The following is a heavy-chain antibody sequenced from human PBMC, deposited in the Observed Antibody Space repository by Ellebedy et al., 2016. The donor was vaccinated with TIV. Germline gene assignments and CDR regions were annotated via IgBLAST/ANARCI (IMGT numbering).Heavy chain of an antibody. Sequence: MPSETLSFTCTVSGGSISSYYWSWFRQPPGEGLEWSGYIYYSGRTNYNPSLSSRFTISVDTSTNQFSLNLISLTAADTAVYYCARHKPEPYNFDFWGQGTLVTVSS. J-gene: IGHJ4*02. CDR3: ARHKPEPYNFDF. CDR2: IYYSGRT. CDR1: GGSISSYY. V-gene: IGHV4-59*08. D-gene: IGHD1-14*01.